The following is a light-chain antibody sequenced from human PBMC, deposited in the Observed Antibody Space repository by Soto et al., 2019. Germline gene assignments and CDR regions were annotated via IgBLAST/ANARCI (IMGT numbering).Light chain of an antibody. J-gene: IGKJ4*01. Sequence: EIVMTQSPATLSVSPGERAILSCRASQSVSSNLAWYQQRPGQAPRLLIYGASTRATGIPARFSGSRSGTEFTLSISSLQSEEFAVYHCQQYENWPLTFGGGTKVEIK. V-gene: IGKV3-15*01. CDR1: QSVSSN. CDR3: QQYENWPLT. CDR2: GAS.